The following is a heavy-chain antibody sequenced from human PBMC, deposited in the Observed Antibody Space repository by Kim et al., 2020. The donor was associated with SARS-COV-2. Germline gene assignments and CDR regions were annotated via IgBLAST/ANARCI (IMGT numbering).Heavy chain of an antibody. CDR3: AKEFRT. Sequence: SGPTDTNPPLKSRVTVALDTSKNQFSLKLTYVTAADTAVYYCAKEFRTWGQGTLVTISS. J-gene: IGHJ4*02. V-gene: IGHV4-59*01. D-gene: IGHD1-7*01. CDR2: SGPT.